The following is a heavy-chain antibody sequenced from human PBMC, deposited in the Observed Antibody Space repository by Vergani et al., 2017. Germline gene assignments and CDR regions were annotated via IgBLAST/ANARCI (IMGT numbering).Heavy chain of an antibody. Sequence: QVQLQESGPGLVKPSETLSLTCTVSGGSISSYYWSWIRQPPGKGLEWIGYIYYSGSTNYNPSLKSRVTISVDTSKNQFSLKLSSVTAADTAVYYCARVSGYCSSTSCSYMDVWGKGTTVTVSS. CDR3: ARVSGYCSSTSCSYMDV. CDR1: GGSISSYY. CDR2: IYYSGST. D-gene: IGHD2-2*03. V-gene: IGHV4-59*01. J-gene: IGHJ6*03.